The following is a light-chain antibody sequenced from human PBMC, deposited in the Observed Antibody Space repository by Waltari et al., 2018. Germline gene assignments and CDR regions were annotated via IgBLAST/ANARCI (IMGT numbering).Light chain of an antibody. V-gene: IGKV1-5*03. CDR3: QQYNSYSPRT. CDR2: KAS. Sequence: DIQMTQSPSTLSASVGDRVTITCRASQSISSWLAWYKQKPGKAPKLLIYKASSLESGVPSRFSGSGSGTEFTLTISSLQPDDFATYYCQQYNSYSPRTFGQGTKLEIK. CDR1: QSISSW. J-gene: IGKJ2*01.